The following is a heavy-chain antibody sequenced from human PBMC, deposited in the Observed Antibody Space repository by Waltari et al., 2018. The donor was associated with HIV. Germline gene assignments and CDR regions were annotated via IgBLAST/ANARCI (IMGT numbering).Heavy chain of an antibody. Sequence: EVQLVESGGGLVQPGGALRLSCTAPGVTFRSYWMGWVRQAPGKGLEWVANIKQDGSEKYYVDSVNGRFTISRDNAENSLYLQMNSLRAEDTAVYYCARGGSYGSGSKVNWGQGTLVTVSS. J-gene: IGHJ4*02. CDR1: GVTFRSYW. V-gene: IGHV3-7*04. D-gene: IGHD3-10*01. CDR2: IKQDGSEK. CDR3: ARGGSYGSGSKVN.